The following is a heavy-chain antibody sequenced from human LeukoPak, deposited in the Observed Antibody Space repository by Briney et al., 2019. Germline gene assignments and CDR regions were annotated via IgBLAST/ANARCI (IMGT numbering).Heavy chain of an antibody. CDR3: ARGEGSGSLWFDP. D-gene: IGHD3-10*01. Sequence: GGSLRLSCAASRFTVSSNYMSWVRQAPGKGLEWVSVIYGGGSTKYADSVKGRFTTSRDNSKNTLYLQMNSLRAEDTAVYYCARGEGSGSLWFDPWGQGTLVTVSS. V-gene: IGHV3-53*01. CDR1: RFTVSSNY. J-gene: IGHJ5*02. CDR2: IYGGGST.